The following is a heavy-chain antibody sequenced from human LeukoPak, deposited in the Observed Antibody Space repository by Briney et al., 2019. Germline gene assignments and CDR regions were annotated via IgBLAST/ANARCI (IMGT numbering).Heavy chain of an antibody. CDR1: GSTFSGYW. CDR2: IDGEGSST. V-gene: IGHV3-74*01. D-gene: IGHD1-1*01. Sequence: GGSLRLSCAASGSTFSGYWVHWVRQAPGKGLVGVSRIDGEGSSTSYADSVKGRFTISRDNAKNTLFLQMNSLRAEDTAVYFCAREFLPTGIHTDSFDIWGQGTLVTVSS. J-gene: IGHJ3*02. CDR3: AREFLPTGIHTDSFDI.